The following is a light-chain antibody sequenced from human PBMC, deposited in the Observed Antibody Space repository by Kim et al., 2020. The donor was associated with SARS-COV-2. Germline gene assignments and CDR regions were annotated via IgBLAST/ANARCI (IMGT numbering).Light chain of an antibody. J-gene: IGKJ4*01. Sequence: DRGTTTCRASRYVSSWFAWYQHKPGEAPKLLIYAAASLQSGATPRFSGSGSGTDFSLTISSLLPQDFAADYCLQTNSFPLSFGGGTKVDIK. CDR1: RYVSSW. V-gene: IGKV1-12*01. CDR2: AAA. CDR3: LQTNSFPLS.